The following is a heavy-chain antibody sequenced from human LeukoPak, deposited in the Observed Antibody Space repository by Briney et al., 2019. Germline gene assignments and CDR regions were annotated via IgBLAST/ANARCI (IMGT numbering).Heavy chain of an antibody. CDR2: IYYSGST. V-gene: IGHV4-39*07. CDR1: GGSISSSSYY. D-gene: IGHD1-26*01. CDR3: ARGYSGYVDY. J-gene: IGHJ4*02. Sequence: PSETLSLTCTVSGGSISSSSYYWGWIRQPPGKGLEWIGSIYYSGSTYYNPSLKSRVTISVDKSKNQFSLKLSSVTAADTAVYYCARGYSGYVDYWGQGTLVTVSS.